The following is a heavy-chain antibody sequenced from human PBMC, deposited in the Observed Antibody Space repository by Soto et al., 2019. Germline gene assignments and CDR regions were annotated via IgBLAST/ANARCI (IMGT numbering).Heavy chain of an antibody. CDR3: ARGIAVAGTFWFDP. CDR1: SGSVSSGSYY. J-gene: IGHJ5*02. D-gene: IGHD6-19*01. CDR2: IYYSGST. Sequence: SETLSLTCTVSSGSVSSGSYYWSWIRQPPGKGLEWIGYIYYSGSTNYNPSLKSRVTISVDTSKNQFSLKLSSVTAADTAVYYCARGIAVAGTFWFDPWGQGTLGTVSS. V-gene: IGHV4-61*01.